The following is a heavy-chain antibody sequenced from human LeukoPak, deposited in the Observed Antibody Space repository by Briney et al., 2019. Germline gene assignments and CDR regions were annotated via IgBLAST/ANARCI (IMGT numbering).Heavy chain of an antibody. CDR3: AKDLRGGGRFFDY. CDR1: GFTFSTYG. CDR2: IRYDGSDK. V-gene: IGHV3-30*02. Sequence: GGSLGLSCAASGFTFSTYGMHWVRQAPGKGLEWVAFIRYDGSDKFYADSVKGRFTLSRDNSKNTLYLQMNSLRAEDTAVYYCAKDLRGGGRFFDYWGQGTLVTVSS. D-gene: IGHD3-16*01. J-gene: IGHJ4*02.